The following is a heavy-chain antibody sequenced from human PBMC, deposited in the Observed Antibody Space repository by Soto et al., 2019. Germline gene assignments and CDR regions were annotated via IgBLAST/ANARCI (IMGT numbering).Heavy chain of an antibody. CDR3: ARVGSIAALFDP. CDR1: GYTFTSYY. Sequence: ASVKVPCKASGYTFTSYYMHWVRQAPGQGLEWMGIINPSGGSTSYAQKFQGRVTMTRDTSTSTVYMELSSLGSEDTAVYYCARVGSIAALFDPWGQGTLVTVSS. J-gene: IGHJ5*02. D-gene: IGHD6-13*01. CDR2: INPSGGST. V-gene: IGHV1-46*01.